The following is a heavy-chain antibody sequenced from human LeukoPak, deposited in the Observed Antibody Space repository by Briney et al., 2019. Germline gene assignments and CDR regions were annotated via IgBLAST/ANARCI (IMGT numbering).Heavy chain of an antibody. CDR2: IKQDGSEK. D-gene: IGHD6-6*01. V-gene: IGHV3-7*01. Sequence: GGSLRLSCAASGFTFSSYWMSWVRQAPGKGLEWVANIKQDGSEKYYVDSVMGRFTISRDNAKNSLYLQMNSLRAEDTAVYYCARADSSIAARLSRSSIFNYYYYMDVWGKGTTVTVSS. CDR1: GFTFSSYW. CDR3: ARADSSIAARLSRSSIFNYYYYMDV. J-gene: IGHJ6*03.